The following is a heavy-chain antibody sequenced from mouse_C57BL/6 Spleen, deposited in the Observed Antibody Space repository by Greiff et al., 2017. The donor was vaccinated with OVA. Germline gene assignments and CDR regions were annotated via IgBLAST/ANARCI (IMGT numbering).Heavy chain of an antibody. D-gene: IGHD2-3*01. CDR2: INPNNGGT. CDR1: GYTFTDYN. CDR3: ALIYDGYWYFDY. Sequence: EVQLQQSGPELVKPGASVKMSCKASGYTFTDYNMHWVKQSHGKSLEWIGYINPNNGGTSYNQKFKGKATLTVNKSSSTAYMELRSLTSEDSAVYYCALIYDGYWYFDYWGQGTTLTVSS. V-gene: IGHV1-22*01. J-gene: IGHJ2*01.